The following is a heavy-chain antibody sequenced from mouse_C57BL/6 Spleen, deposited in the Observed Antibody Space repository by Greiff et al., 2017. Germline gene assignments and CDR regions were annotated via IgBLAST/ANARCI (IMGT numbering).Heavy chain of an antibody. CDR2: IYPGSGST. V-gene: IGHV1-55*01. D-gene: IGHD1-1*01. Sequence: QVQLQQPGAELVKPGASVKMSCKASGYTFTSYWITWVKQRPGQGLEWIGDIYPGSGSTNYNEKFKSKATLTVDTSSSTAYMQLSSLTSEDSAVYDCARETNYGSSWGFAYWGQGTLVTVSA. CDR3: ARETNYGSSWGFAY. CDR1: GYTFTSYW. J-gene: IGHJ3*01.